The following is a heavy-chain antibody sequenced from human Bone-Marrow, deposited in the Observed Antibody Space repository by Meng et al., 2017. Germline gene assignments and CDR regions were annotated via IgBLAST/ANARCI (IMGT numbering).Heavy chain of an antibody. V-gene: IGHV3-43D*03. CDR1: GFPFNDYA. CDR3: AKASRSDYDADFDY. Sequence: GGSLRLSCVASGFPFNDYAFHWVRQAPGKGLEWVSLISWDGGSSYYGDSVQGRFIMSRDNRKNSVYLQMNSLRTEDTALYYCAKASRSDYDADFDYWGQGTLVTVSS. D-gene: IGHD5-12*01. CDR2: ISWDGGSS. J-gene: IGHJ4*02.